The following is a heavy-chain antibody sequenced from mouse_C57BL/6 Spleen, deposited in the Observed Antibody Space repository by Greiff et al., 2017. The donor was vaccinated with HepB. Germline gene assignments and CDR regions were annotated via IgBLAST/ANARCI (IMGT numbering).Heavy chain of an antibody. D-gene: IGHD1-1*01. Sequence: QVQLKQPGAELVKPGASVKLSCKASGYTFTSYWMQWVKQRPGQGLEWIGEIDPSDSYTNYNQKFKGKATLTVDTSSSTAYMQLSSLTSEDSAVYYCARRDYYGSSDWYFDVWGTGTTVTVSS. CDR2: IDPSDSYT. V-gene: IGHV1-50*01. CDR1: GYTFTSYW. CDR3: ARRDYYGSSDWYFDV. J-gene: IGHJ1*03.